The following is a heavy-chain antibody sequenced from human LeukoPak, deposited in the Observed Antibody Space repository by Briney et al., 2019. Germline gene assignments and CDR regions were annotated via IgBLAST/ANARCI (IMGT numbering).Heavy chain of an antibody. CDR1: GYTFTSYD. CDR2: INPSGGST. V-gene: IGHV1-46*01. Sequence: ASVKVSCKASGYTFTSYDINWVRQAPGQGLEWMGIINPSGGSTSYAQKFQGRVTMTRDTSTSTVYMELSSLRSEDTAVYYCARDSSRYYYDSSGYFDYWGQGTLVTVSS. CDR3: ARDSSRYYYDSSGYFDY. J-gene: IGHJ4*02. D-gene: IGHD3-22*01.